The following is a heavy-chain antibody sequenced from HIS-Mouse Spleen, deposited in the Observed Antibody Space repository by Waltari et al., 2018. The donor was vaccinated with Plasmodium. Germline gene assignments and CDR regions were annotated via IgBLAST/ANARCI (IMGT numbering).Heavy chain of an antibody. J-gene: IGHJ2*01. D-gene: IGHD6-13*01. V-gene: IGHV3-7*01. CDR3: ASSWYWYFDL. CDR1: GFTFSSYW. CDR2: IKQDGSEK. Sequence: EVQLVESGGGLVQPGGSLRLSCAASGFTFSSYWMSWVRQAPGKGMGWVANIKQDGSEKYYLDSVKGRFTISRDNAKNSLYLQMNSLRAEDTAVYYCASSWYWYFDLWGRGTLVTVAS.